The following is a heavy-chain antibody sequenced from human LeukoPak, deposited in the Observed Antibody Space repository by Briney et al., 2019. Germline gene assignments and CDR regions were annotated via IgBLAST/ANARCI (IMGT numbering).Heavy chain of an antibody. Sequence: GASVKVSCKASGGTFHSYIVTWVRQAPGQGLEWMGGIVPIIGTANYAQKFQGRVTITADDSTSTAYMGLRSLRSEDTANYYCARDQRPSCLGGICYSGDYWGQGTLVTVTS. CDR2: IVPIIGTA. CDR3: ARDQRPSCLGGICYSGDY. J-gene: IGHJ4*02. CDR1: GGTFHSYI. V-gene: IGHV1-69*13. D-gene: IGHD2-15*01.